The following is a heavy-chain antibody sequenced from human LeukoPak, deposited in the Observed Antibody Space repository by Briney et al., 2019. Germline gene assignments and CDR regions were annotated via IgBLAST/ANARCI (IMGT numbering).Heavy chain of an antibody. J-gene: IGHJ3*02. Sequence: PSETLSLTCAVYGGSFSGYYWSWIRQPPGKGREWIGEINHSGSTNYNPSLKSRVTISVDTSKNQFSLKLSSVTAADTAVYYCARKRYYYDSSGSYDAFDIWGQGTMVTVSS. CDR2: INHSGST. CDR1: GGSFSGYY. CDR3: ARKRYYYDSSGSYDAFDI. V-gene: IGHV4-34*01. D-gene: IGHD3-22*01.